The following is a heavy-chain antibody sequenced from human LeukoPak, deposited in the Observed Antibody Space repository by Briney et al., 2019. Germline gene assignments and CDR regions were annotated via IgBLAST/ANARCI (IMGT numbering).Heavy chain of an antibody. D-gene: IGHD6-19*01. CDR1: GFTFSSYS. V-gene: IGHV3-48*01. CDR2: ITGSSSTI. CDR3: ARGGSGWPDDY. Sequence: PGGSLRLSCSASGFTFSSYSMNWVRQAPGKGLERVSYITGSSSTIYYADSVKSRFTISRDNAENSLYLQMNSLRAEDTAVYYCARGGSGWPDDYWGQGTLVTVSS. J-gene: IGHJ4*02.